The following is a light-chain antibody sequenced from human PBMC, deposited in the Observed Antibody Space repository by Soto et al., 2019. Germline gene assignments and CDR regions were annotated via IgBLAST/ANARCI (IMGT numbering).Light chain of an antibody. Sequence: QSALTQPASVSGSPGQSITISCTGTSSDVGSYNLVSWYQQHPGKAPKLMIYEGSKRPSGVSNRFSGSKSGNTASLTISGLQAEDEAEYYCCSYAGSSTSVRVFGGGTKLTVL. J-gene: IGLJ3*02. CDR3: CSYAGSSTSVRV. CDR2: EGS. V-gene: IGLV2-23*01. CDR1: SSDVGSYNL.